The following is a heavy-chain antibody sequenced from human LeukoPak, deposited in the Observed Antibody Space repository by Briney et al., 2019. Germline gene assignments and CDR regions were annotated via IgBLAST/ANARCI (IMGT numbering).Heavy chain of an antibody. D-gene: IGHD3-22*01. Sequence: ASVKVSCKVSGYTLTELSMHWVRQAPGKGLEWMGGFDPEDGETIYAQKFQGRVTMTEDTFTDTAYMELSSLRSEDTAVYYCATVSDYYDSSGYSYWGQGTLVTVSS. CDR2: FDPEDGET. CDR1: GYTLTELS. CDR3: ATVSDYYDSSGYSY. J-gene: IGHJ4*02. V-gene: IGHV1-24*01.